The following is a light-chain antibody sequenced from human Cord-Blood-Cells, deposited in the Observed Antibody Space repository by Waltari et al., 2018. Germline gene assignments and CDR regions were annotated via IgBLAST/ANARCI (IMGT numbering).Light chain of an antibody. CDR3: QQRSNWPLYT. Sequence: EIMLTQSPAPLSLSPAERATLSCGASQSVSSYLAWDQQKPGQAPRLLIYDASNGATGRPARFSGSGSGTDFTLTISSLGPEDFAVYYCQQRSNWPLYTFGQGTKLEIK. J-gene: IGKJ2*01. CDR2: DAS. V-gene: IGKV3-11*01. CDR1: QSVSSY.